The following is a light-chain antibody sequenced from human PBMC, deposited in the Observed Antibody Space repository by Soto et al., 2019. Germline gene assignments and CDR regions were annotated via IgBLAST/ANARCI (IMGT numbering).Light chain of an antibody. Sequence: QSALTQPASVSGSPRQSITISCTGTSSDVGGYDYVSWYQQHPGKAPRLMIYDVNNRPSGVSNRFSGSKSGNTASLTISGLQAEDEADYYCNSYSTSSTPLVFGGGTKVTVL. V-gene: IGLV2-14*03. CDR3: NSYSTSSTPLV. J-gene: IGLJ2*01. CDR1: SSDVGGYDY. CDR2: DVN.